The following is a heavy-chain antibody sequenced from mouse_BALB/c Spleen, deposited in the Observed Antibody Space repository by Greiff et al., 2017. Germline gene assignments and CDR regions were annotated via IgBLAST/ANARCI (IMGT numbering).Heavy chain of an antibody. V-gene: IGHV14-3*02. Sequence: EVKLMESGAELVKPGASVKLSCTASGFNIKDTYMHWVKQRPEQGLEWIGRIDPANGNTKYDPKFQGKATITADTSSNTAYLQLSSLTSEDTAVYYCARPFGDYWGQGTSVTVSS. CDR2: IDPANGNT. CDR1: GFNIKDTY. CDR3: ARPFGDY. J-gene: IGHJ4*01.